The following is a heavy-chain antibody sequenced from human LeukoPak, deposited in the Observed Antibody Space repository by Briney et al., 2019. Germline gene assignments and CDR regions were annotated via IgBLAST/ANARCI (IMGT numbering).Heavy chain of an antibody. CDR3: AAESYHDFWSGFSKRKWFDP. D-gene: IGHD3-3*01. V-gene: IGHV1-58*02. CDR1: GFTFTSSA. CDR2: IVVGSGNT. Sequence: ASVKVSCKASGFTFTSSAMQWVRQARGQRLEWIGWIVVGSGNTNYAQKFQERVTITRDMSTSTAYMELSSLRSEDTAVYYCAAESYHDFWSGFSKRKWFDPWGQGTLVTVSS. J-gene: IGHJ5*02.